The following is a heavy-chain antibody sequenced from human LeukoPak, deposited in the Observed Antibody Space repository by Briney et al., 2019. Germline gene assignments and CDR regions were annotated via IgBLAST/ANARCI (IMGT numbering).Heavy chain of an antibody. CDR1: GFTFSSYS. CDR3: AKSSSWYDAFDI. D-gene: IGHD6-13*01. CDR2: ISSSSSTI. J-gene: IGHJ3*02. V-gene: IGHV3-48*01. Sequence: GGSLRLSCAASGFTFSSYSMNWVRQAPGKGLEWVSYISSSSSTIYYADSVKGRFTISRDNSKNTLYLQMNSLRAEDTAVYYCAKSSSWYDAFDIWGQGTMVTVSS.